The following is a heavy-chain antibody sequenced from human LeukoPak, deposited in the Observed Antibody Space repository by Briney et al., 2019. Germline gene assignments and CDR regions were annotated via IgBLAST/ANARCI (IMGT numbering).Heavy chain of an antibody. CDR2: IIPIFGTA. Sequence: SVKVSCKAPGGTFSSYAISWVRQAPGQGLEWMGGIIPIFGTANYAQKFQGRVTITTDESTSTAYMELSSLRSEDTAVYYCARGYYYDSSGYYSFDYWGQGTLVTVSS. D-gene: IGHD3-22*01. J-gene: IGHJ4*02. CDR1: GGTFSSYA. V-gene: IGHV1-69*05. CDR3: ARGYYYDSSGYYSFDY.